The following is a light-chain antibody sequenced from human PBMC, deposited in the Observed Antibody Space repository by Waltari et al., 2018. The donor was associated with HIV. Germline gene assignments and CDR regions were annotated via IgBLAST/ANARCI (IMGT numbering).Light chain of an antibody. CDR3: FVHMGHGAWV. V-gene: IGLV8-61*01. J-gene: IGLJ3*02. Sequence: QTVVTQEPSFSVSPGGTVTLTCGLNSGSVSTTSFPSWYQQTPGQAPRTLLYSTNLLFSCSILVNKAALTITAAQADDASDYYCFVHMGHGAWVFGGGTKLTVL. CDR1: SGSVSTTSF. CDR2: ST.